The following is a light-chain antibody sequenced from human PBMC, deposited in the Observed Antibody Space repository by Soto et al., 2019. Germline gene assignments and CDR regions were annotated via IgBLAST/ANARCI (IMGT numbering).Light chain of an antibody. CDR3: QHYGYPQWT. V-gene: IGKV3-20*01. CDR2: GVS. CDR1: QTGSNSY. J-gene: IGKJ1*01. Sequence: IVLTQSPGTLSLSPGERATLSCRASQTGSNSYLAWYQQKSGQAPRLRIYGVSTRATGIPDRFSGSGSGTEFALTISRLEPEDFAVYICQHYGYPQWTFGPGTKVEIK.